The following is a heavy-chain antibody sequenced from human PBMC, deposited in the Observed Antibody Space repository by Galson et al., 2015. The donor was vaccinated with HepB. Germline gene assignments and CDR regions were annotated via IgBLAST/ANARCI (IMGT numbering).Heavy chain of an antibody. CDR2: ISYDGNKT. J-gene: IGHJ2*01. V-gene: IGHV3-30*18. Sequence: SLRLSCAASGFTFSSYGMHWVRQAPGKGLEWVAVISYDGNKTYYADSVKGRFTMSRDNSKNALYVQMNSLRVEDTAVYYCAKARGVEDNGDPDTRWIYWYFDLWGRGTLVTVSS. D-gene: IGHD4-17*01. CDR3: AKARGVEDNGDPDTRWIYWYFDL. CDR1: GFTFSSYG.